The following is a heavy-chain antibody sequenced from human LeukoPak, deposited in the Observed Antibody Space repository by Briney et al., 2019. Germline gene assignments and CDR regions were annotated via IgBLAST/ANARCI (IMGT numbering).Heavy chain of an antibody. CDR2: IYYSGST. Sequence: SETLSLTCAVSGGSITSGDYYWSWIRQHLGKGLEWIGYIYYSGSTYYNPSLKSRVTISVDTSKNQFSLKLSSVTAADTAVYFCARDSSGLNWFDPWGQGTLVTVSS. D-gene: IGHD6-19*01. CDR3: ARDSSGLNWFDP. CDR1: GGSITSGDYY. J-gene: IGHJ5*02. V-gene: IGHV4-31*11.